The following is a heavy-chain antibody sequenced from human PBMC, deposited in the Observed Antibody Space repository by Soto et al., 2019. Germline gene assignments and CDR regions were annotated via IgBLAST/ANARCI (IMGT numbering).Heavy chain of an antibody. CDR1: GGSVSSGNYY. Sequence: PSETLSLTCTVSGGSVSSGNYYWSWIRQPPGKGLEWIGFIYYSGSTNYNPSLKSRVTISLDTPKNQFSLKLSSVTAADTAVYYCARQTYDSSGYYFYFDYWGQGTLVTVSS. CDR3: ARQTYDSSGYYFYFDY. V-gene: IGHV4-61*01. D-gene: IGHD3-22*01. CDR2: IYYSGST. J-gene: IGHJ4*02.